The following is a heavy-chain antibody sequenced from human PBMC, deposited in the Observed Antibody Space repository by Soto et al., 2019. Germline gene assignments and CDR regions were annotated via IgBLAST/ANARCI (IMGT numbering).Heavy chain of an antibody. CDR2: IYSGESK. CDR1: GSTVITNY. CDR3: ARDPSRSSSLGWFDP. D-gene: IGHD6-6*01. Sequence: GGSLRVSCRASGSTVITNYMSWVRQAPGKGLEWVSVIYSGESKLYADSVKGRFTISRDNFKNTLYLQMNSLRAEDTAVYYCARDPSRSSSLGWFDPWGQGALVTVSS. V-gene: IGHV3-53*01. J-gene: IGHJ5*02.